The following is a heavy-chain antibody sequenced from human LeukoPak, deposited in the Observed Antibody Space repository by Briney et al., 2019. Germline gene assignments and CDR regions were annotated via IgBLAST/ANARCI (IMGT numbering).Heavy chain of an antibody. J-gene: IGHJ4*02. D-gene: IGHD6-13*01. CDR1: GFTFISYA. CDR2: ISGSGGST. CDR3: AKSRFSSSRYYFDY. Sequence: GGSLRLSCAASGFTFISYAMSWVRQAPGKGLEGVSAISGSGGSTYYADSVKGRFTISRDNSKNTLYLQMNSLRAEDTAVYYCAKSRFSSSRYYFDYWGQGTLVTVSS. V-gene: IGHV3-23*01.